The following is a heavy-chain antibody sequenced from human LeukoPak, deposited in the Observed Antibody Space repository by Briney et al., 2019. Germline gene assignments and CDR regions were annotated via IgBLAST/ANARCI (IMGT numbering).Heavy chain of an antibody. J-gene: IGHJ4*02. CDR3: GRLGSRGFGELWGHFDY. CDR1: GYSFTNYW. Sequence: GESLKISCKGSGYSFTNYWIGWVRQMPGKGLECMGIIYPGDSDTRYSPSFQGQVTISADKSISTAYLQWSSLKASDTAMYYCGRLGSRGFGELWGHFDYWGQGTLVTVSS. V-gene: IGHV5-51*01. D-gene: IGHD3-10*01. CDR2: IYPGDSDT.